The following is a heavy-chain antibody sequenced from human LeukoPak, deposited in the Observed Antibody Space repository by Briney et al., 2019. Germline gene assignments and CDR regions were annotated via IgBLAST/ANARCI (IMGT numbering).Heavy chain of an antibody. CDR3: ASTYPEYYYESGGYQGLFDY. CDR1: GFTFSSYS. Sequence: GGSLRLSCAASGFTFSSYSMNWVRQAPGKGLEWVSSIKQDGSEKYYVDSVKGRFTISRDNAKNSLYLQMNSLRAEDTAVYYCASTYPEYYYESGGYQGLFDYWGQGTLVTVSS. D-gene: IGHD3-22*01. J-gene: IGHJ4*02. V-gene: IGHV3-7*01. CDR2: IKQDGSEK.